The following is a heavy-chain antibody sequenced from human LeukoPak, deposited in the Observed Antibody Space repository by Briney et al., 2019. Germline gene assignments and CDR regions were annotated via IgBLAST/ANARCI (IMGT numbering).Heavy chain of an antibody. V-gene: IGHV3-48*01. CDR2: ISSSSSTI. CDR1: GFTFSSYS. CDR3: ARDAGVSSSSRPYFYYYYMDV. J-gene: IGHJ6*03. D-gene: IGHD6-6*01. Sequence: GGSLRLSCAASGFTFSSYSMNWVRQAPGKGLEWVSYISSSSSTIYYADSVKGRFTISRDNAKNSLYLQMNSLRAEDTAVYYCARDAGVSSSSRPYFYYYYMDVWGKGTTVTVSS.